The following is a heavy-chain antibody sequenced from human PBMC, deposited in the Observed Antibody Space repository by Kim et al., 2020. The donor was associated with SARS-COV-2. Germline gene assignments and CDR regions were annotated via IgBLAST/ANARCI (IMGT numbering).Heavy chain of an antibody. CDR2: IYYSGST. J-gene: IGHJ5*02. CDR3: ARDGFSSRQYNWFDP. D-gene: IGHD6-13*01. V-gene: IGHV4-59*01. CDR1: GGSISSYY. Sequence: SETLSLTCTVSGGSISSYYWSWIRQPPGKGLEWIGYIYYSGSTNYNPSLKSRVTISVDTSKNQFSLKLSSVTAADTAVYYCARDGFSSRQYNWFDPWGQGTLVTVSS.